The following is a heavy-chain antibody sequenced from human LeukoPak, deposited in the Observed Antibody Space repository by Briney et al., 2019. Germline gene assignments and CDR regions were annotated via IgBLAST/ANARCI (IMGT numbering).Heavy chain of an antibody. Sequence: ASVKVSCKASGYTFTSYGMHWVRQAPGQRLEWMGWINAANGNTKYSQKFQGRVTITRDTSASTAYMELSSLRSEDTAVYYCAREGGDYYYYGMDVWGQGTPVTVSS. CDR1: GYTFTSYG. V-gene: IGHV1-3*01. J-gene: IGHJ6*02. D-gene: IGHD4-17*01. CDR2: INAANGNT. CDR3: AREGGDYYYYGMDV.